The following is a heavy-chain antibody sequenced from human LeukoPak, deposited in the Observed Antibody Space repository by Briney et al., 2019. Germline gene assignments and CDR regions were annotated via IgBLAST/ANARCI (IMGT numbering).Heavy chain of an antibody. CDR1: GGSISSYY. V-gene: IGHV4-59*01. CDR2: IYYSGST. D-gene: IGHD3-22*01. J-gene: IGHJ4*02. Sequence: PSETPSLTCTVSGGSISSYYWSWIRQPPGKGLEWIGYIYYSGSTNYNPSLKSRVTISVDTSKNQFSLKLSSVTAADTAVYYCARVGWYYDSSGYCYYFDYWGQGTLVTVSS. CDR3: ARVGWYYDSSGYCYYFDY.